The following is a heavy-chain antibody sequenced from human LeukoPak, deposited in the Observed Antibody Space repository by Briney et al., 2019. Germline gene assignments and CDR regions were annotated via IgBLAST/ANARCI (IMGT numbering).Heavy chain of an antibody. CDR1: GGSISSYY. J-gene: IGHJ3*02. CDR3: ARDGYNDAFDI. V-gene: IGHV4-59*01. CDR2: ISYSGST. D-gene: IGHD5-24*01. Sequence: SETLSLTCTVSGGSISSYYWSWIRQPPGKGLEWIGYISYSGSTNYNPSLKSRVTISVDTSKNQFSLKLSSVTAADTAVYYCARDGYNDAFDIWGQGTMVTVSS.